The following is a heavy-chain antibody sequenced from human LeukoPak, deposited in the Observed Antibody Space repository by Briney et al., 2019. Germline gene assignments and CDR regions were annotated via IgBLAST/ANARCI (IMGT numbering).Heavy chain of an antibody. CDR2: IYYSGST. CDR1: GGSISSHY. D-gene: IGHD1-26*01. J-gene: IGHJ4*02. V-gene: IGHV4-59*11. CDR3: ARGSTILPDY. Sequence: SETLSLTCTVSGGSISSHYWSWIRQPPGKGLEWIGYIYYSGSTNYNPSLKSRFTISVDTSKNQFSLKLSSVTAADTAVYYCARGSTILPDYWGQGTLVTVSS.